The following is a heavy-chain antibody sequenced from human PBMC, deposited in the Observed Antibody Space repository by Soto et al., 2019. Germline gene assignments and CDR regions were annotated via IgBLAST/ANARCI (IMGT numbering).Heavy chain of an antibody. V-gene: IGHV3-23*01. CDR1: GFTISNYP. Sequence: EVQLLESGGGLVQPGGSLRLSCAASGFTISNYPMSWVRQAPGKGLDWVSGISGSGDRTYYADSAKGRFTISKDISSHSLSLQLDSLGVEDTAVYFCVKDDGGYPSTAPHWGQGTLVTVSS. J-gene: IGHJ4*02. D-gene: IGHD3-22*01. CDR3: VKDDGGYPSTAPH. CDR2: ISGSGDRT.